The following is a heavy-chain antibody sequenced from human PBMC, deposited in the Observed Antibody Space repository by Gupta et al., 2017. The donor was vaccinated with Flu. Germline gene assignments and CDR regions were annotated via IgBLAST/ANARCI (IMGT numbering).Heavy chain of an antibody. V-gene: IGHV3-7*01. J-gene: IGHJ4*02. Sequence: VRQAPGKGLEWVANIKQDGSEKYYVDSVKGRFTISRDNAKNSLYLQMNSLRAEDTAVYYCARTRLHKQQLGPKNHYYFDYWGQGTLVTVSS. D-gene: IGHD6-13*01. CDR3: ARTRLHKQQLGPKNHYYFDY. CDR2: IKQDGSEK.